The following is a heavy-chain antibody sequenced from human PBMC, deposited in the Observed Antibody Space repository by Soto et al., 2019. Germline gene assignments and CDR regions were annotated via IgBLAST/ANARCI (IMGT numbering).Heavy chain of an antibody. CDR1: GLTFSNYA. J-gene: IGHJ4*02. CDR3: AKNQERELPRVIDF. D-gene: IGHD1-7*01. CDR2: MSGSSSTT. Sequence: GGSLRLSCATSGLTFSNYAMSWVRQAPGGGLEWVSSMSGSSSTTYYADSVRGRFTISRDRSKNTLYLQMGSLRAEDTALYYCAKNQERELPRVIDFWGQGTLVTVSS. V-gene: IGHV3-23*01.